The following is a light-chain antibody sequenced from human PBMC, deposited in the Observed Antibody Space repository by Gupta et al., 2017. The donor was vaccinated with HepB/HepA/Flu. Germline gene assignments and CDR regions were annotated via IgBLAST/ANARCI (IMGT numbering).Light chain of an antibody. CDR3: ATWENNLNAGWV. CDR1: SSNIGSNF. Sequence: QSVLTQPPSVSAAPGQKVTISCSGSSSNIGSNFVSWYQQLPGTAPKLLIYENNKRPSGIPDRFSGSKSGTSATLGITGLQTGDEADYYCATWENNLNAGWVFGTGTKVTVL. J-gene: IGLJ1*01. CDR2: ENN. V-gene: IGLV1-51*02.